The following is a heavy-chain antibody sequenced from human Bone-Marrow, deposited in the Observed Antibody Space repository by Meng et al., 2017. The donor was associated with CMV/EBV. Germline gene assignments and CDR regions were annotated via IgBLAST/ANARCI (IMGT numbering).Heavy chain of an antibody. CDR2: IKQDGSEK. V-gene: IGHV3-7*01. D-gene: IGHD2-2*01. CDR3: ARDSRPNIVVVPAAILDP. Sequence: GGSLRLSCAASGFTFSSYWMSWVRQAPGKGLEWVANIKQDGSEKYYVDSVKGRFTISRDNAKNSLYLQMNSLRAEDTAVYYCARDSRPNIVVVPAAILDPWGQGTLVTVSS. CDR1: GFTFSSYW. J-gene: IGHJ5*02.